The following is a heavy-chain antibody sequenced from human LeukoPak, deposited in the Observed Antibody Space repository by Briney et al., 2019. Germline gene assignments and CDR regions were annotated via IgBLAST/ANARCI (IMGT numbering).Heavy chain of an antibody. J-gene: IGHJ3*02. D-gene: IGHD5-12*01. CDR1: GFTFSSYA. CDR3: ARVGYVDAFDI. V-gene: IGHV3-7*01. CDR2: IKQDGSEK. Sequence: PGGSLRLSCAASGFTFSSYAMSWVRQAPGKGLEWVANIKQDGSEKYYVDSVKGRFTISRDNAKNSLYLQMNSLRAEDTAVYYCARVGYVDAFDIWGQGTMVTVSS.